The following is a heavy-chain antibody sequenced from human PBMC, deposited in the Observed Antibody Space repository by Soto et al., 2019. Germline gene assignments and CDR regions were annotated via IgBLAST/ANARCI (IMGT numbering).Heavy chain of an antibody. Sequence: QVHLVQSGAEVKKPGASVKVSCKASGYTFTSYGITWVRQAPGQGLEWMGWISAHNGNTDYAQKLQGRVIVTRDTSTSTSFKELRSLISDGAAVYYCARGRYCDYWGQGALVTVSS. J-gene: IGHJ4*02. V-gene: IGHV1-18*01. CDR1: GYTFTSYG. CDR3: ARGRYCDY. CDR2: ISAHNGNT.